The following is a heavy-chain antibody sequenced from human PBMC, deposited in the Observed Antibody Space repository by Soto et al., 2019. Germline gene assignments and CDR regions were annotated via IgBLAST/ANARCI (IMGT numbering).Heavy chain of an antibody. D-gene: IGHD3-22*01. Sequence: SETLSLTCTVSGGSVSSYYWSLIRQPPGKGLEYIGFIYYSGSTNYNPSLKSRVTISVDTSKNQFSLRLTSVTAADTAVYYCARLYDSSGYWIFDYWGQGTLVTVSS. CDR3: ARLYDSSGYWIFDY. J-gene: IGHJ4*02. CDR1: GGSVSSYY. V-gene: IGHV4-59*08. CDR2: IYYSGST.